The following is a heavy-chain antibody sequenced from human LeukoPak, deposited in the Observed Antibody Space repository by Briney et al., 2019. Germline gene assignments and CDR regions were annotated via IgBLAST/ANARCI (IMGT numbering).Heavy chain of an antibody. D-gene: IGHD4-11*01. CDR3: ARTTVTSLYYFDY. CDR1: GFTFSTY. J-gene: IGHJ4*02. CDR2: IYYSGST. Sequence: GSLRLSCAASGFTFSTYWSWIRQPPGKGLEWIGYIYYSGSTNYNPSLKSRVTISVDTSKNQFSLKLSSVTAADTAVYYCARTTVTSLYYFDYWGQGTLVTVSS. V-gene: IGHV4-59*01.